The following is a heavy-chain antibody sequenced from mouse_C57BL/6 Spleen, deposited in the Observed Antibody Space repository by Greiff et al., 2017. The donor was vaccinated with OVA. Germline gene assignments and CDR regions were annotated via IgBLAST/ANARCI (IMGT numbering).Heavy chain of an antibody. Sequence: ESGPGLVKPSQSLSLTCSVTGYSITSGYYWNWIRQFPGNKLEWMGYISYDGSNNYNPSLKNRISITRDTSKNQFFLKLNSVTTEDTATYYCARRDDYWYFDVWGTGTTVTVSS. CDR2: ISYDGSN. CDR3: ARRDDYWYFDV. V-gene: IGHV3-6*01. J-gene: IGHJ1*03. D-gene: IGHD2-3*01. CDR1: GYSITSGYY.